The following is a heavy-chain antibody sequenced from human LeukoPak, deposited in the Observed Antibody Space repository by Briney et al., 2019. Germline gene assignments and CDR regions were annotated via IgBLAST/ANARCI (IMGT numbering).Heavy chain of an antibody. J-gene: IGHJ4*02. V-gene: IGHV3-23*01. CDR2: ISGSGGST. CDR1: GLTVSSSY. D-gene: IGHD3-10*01. Sequence: PGGSLRLSCAASGLTVSSSYMSWVRQAPGKGLEWVSAISGSGGSTYYADSVKGRFTISRDNSKNTLYLQMNSLRAEDTAVYYCAKGDPYGSGSYPVDYWGQGTLVTVSS. CDR3: AKGDPYGSGSYPVDY.